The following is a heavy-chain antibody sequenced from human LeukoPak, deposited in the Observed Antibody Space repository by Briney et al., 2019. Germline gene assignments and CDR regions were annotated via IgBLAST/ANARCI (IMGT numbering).Heavy chain of an antibody. D-gene: IGHD2-15*01. CDR1: GGTISSSSYY. Sequence: SETLSLTCTVSGGTISSSSYYWGWIRQPPGNELKYIGSIYYSGSTYYNPSLKRRVTISVDTSKNQFSLKLSCVTAADTAVYCCARRGGYCSGVSCLSWCAPWGQGTLVTVSS. V-gene: IGHV4-39*01. J-gene: IGHJ5*02. CDR3: ARRGGYCSGVSCLSWCAP. CDR2: IYYSGST.